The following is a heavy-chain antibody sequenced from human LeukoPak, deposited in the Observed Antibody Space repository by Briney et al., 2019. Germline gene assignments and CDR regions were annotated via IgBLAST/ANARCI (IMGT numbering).Heavy chain of an antibody. CDR2: IYYSGST. CDR3: ATVIVLTLNWFDP. Sequence: SETLSLTCTVSGGSISSSSYYWGWIRQPPGKGLEWIGSIYYSGSTYYNPSLKSRVTISVDTSKNQFSLKLSSVTAADTAVYYCATVIVLTLNWFDPWGQGTLVTVSS. D-gene: IGHD6-6*01. CDR1: GGSISSSSYY. J-gene: IGHJ5*02. V-gene: IGHV4-39*07.